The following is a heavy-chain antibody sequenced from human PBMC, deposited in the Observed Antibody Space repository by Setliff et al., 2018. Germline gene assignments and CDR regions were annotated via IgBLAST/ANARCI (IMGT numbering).Heavy chain of an antibody. J-gene: IGHJ4*02. CDR2: LIPFFGSI. V-gene: IGHV1-69*05. CDR1: GGTFSSFG. Sequence: ASVKVSCKASGGTFSSFGISWVRQAPGQGLEWMGGLIPFFGSINYAQKFQGRVTITTDESTSTAYLELSSLRSEDTAVYYCARGGADTTWGYSFDSWGQGTLVTVSS. CDR3: ARGGADTTWGYSFDS. D-gene: IGHD2-2*01.